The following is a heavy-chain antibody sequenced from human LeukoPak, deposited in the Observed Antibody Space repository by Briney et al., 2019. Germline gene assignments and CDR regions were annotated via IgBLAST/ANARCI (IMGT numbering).Heavy chain of an antibody. CDR3: ATPRPNCSGGSCYSIHAFDI. V-gene: IGHV1-24*01. J-gene: IGHJ3*02. Sequence: ASVKVSCKVSGYTLTELSMHWVRQAPGKRLEWMGGFDPEDGETIYAQKFQGRVTMTEDTSTDTAYMELSSLRSEDTAVYYCATPRPNCSGGSCYSIHAFDIWGQGTMVTVSS. D-gene: IGHD2-15*01. CDR2: FDPEDGET. CDR1: GYTLTELS.